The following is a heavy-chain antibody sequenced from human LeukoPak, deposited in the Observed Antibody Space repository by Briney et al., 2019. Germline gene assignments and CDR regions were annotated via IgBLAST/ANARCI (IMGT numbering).Heavy chain of an antibody. J-gene: IGHJ3*02. V-gene: IGHV3-11*01. Sequence: GGSLRLSCAASGFTFSDYYMSWIRQAPGKGLEWVSYISSSGSTIYYADSVKGRFTISRDNAKNSLYLQMNSLRAEDTAVYYCARARDVEMAKHAPPPGIWGQGTMVTVSS. D-gene: IGHD5-24*01. CDR1: GFTFSDYY. CDR2: ISSSGSTI. CDR3: ARARDVEMAKHAPPPGI.